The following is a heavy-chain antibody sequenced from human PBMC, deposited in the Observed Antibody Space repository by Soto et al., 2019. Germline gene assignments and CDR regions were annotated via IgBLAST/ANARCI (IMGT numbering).Heavy chain of an antibody. D-gene: IGHD7-27*01. Sequence: SGPTLVNPTQTLTLTCSFSGFSLSTSGEGVGLIRQPPGKALEWLALIYWDDDKRYSPSLKSRLSITKDTSKNQVVLTMTNMDPVDTATYYCAHSLIPNWGSRGAFDYWGQGTLVTVSS. J-gene: IGHJ4*02. CDR3: AHSLIPNWGSRGAFDY. V-gene: IGHV2-5*02. CDR1: GFSLSTSGEG. CDR2: IYWDDDK.